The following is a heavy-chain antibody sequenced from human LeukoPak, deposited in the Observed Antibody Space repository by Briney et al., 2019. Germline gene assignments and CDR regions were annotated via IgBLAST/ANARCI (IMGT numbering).Heavy chain of an antibody. Sequence: GGSLRLSCAASGFTFSSYAMSWVRQAPGKGLEWVSTITSSGDNTYYADSVKGRFTISRDNSKNTLYLQMNSLRAEDTAVYYCAKDHVSSSWMSYFDYWGQGTLVTVSS. CDR3: AKDHVSSSWMSYFDY. CDR1: GFTFSSYA. J-gene: IGHJ4*03. V-gene: IGHV3-23*01. CDR2: ITSSGDNT. D-gene: IGHD6-13*01.